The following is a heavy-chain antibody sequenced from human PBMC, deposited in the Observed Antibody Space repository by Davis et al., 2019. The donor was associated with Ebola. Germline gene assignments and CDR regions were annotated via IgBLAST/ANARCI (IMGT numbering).Heavy chain of an antibody. V-gene: IGHV5-10-1*01. CDR1: GYDFTNYW. CDR2: INPSDSFI. CDR3: ARQMDYFYYNGMDV. J-gene: IGHJ6*02. D-gene: IGHD2-8*01. Sequence: GESLKISCKGSGYDFTNYWITWVRQMPGRGLEWMGRINPSDSFINHSPSFQGHVTISVDKSIATAYLQWSSLKASDAATYYCARQMDYFYYNGMDVWGRGTTVTVSS.